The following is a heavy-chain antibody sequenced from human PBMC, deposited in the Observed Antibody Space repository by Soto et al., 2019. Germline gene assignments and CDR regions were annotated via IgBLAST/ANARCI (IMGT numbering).Heavy chain of an antibody. CDR3: AGEQLWFGESPFDY. D-gene: IGHD3-10*01. V-gene: IGHV4-34*01. Sequence: QVQLQQWGAGLLKPSETLSLTCAVYGGSFSGYYWGWIRQPPGKGLEWIGEINHSGSTNYNPSLKSRVTISVDTSKNQFSLKLSAVTAADTAVYYWAGEQLWFGESPFDYWGQGTLVTVSS. CDR2: INHSGST. CDR1: GGSFSGYY. J-gene: IGHJ4*02.